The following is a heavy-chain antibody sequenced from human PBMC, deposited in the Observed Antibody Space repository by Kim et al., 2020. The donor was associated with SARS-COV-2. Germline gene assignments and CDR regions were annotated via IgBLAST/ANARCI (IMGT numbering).Heavy chain of an antibody. J-gene: IGHJ5*02. V-gene: IGHV4-39*01. D-gene: IGHD6-13*01. CDR1: GGSISSSSYY. CDR3: ARQSDGYSSSWYFDP. CDR2: IYYSGST. Sequence: SETLSLTCTVSGGSISSSSYYWGWIRQPPGKGLEWIGSIYYSGSTYYNPSLKSRVTISVDTSKNQFSLKLSSVTAADTAVYYCARQSDGYSSSWYFDPWGQGTLVTVSS.